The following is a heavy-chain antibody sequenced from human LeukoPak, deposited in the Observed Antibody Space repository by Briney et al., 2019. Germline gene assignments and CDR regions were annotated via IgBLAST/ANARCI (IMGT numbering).Heavy chain of an antibody. CDR2: FGINGASV. Sequence: QPGGSLRLSCKVSGFSLNTCDMTWVRQAPGKGLKWVATFGINGASVYYADFVRGRFSISGDMSKNTLFLQLNSLRVEDTAVYYCAKHWRGAWNSAYYFESWGQGTLVSVSS. D-gene: IGHD1-1*01. CDR3: AKHWRGAWNSAYYFES. V-gene: IGHV3-23*01. J-gene: IGHJ4*02. CDR1: GFSLNTCD.